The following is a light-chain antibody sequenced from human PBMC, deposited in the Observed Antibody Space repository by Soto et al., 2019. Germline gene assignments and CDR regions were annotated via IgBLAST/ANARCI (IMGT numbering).Light chain of an antibody. CDR3: QQSYSIPIT. CDR1: PSIGTY. CDR2: AAS. V-gene: IGKV1-39*01. J-gene: IGKJ5*01. Sequence: DIQMTQSPSSLSASVGDRVTITCRASPSIGTYLNWYQHKLGKAPKLLIYAASSLQVGVPSRFTGSGSGTDFTLTINSLQPEDFATYFCQQSYSIPITFGQGTRLEIK.